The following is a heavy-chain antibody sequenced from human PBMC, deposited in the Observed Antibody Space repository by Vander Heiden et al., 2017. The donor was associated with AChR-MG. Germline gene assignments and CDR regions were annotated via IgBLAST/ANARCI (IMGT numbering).Heavy chain of an antibody. D-gene: IGHD2-15*01. CDR1: GYGVTRYW. J-gene: IGHJ4*02. CDR2: IYPGDSDT. CDR3: ARGGPGNSFDY. V-gene: IGHV5-51*01. Sequence: EVQLVQYAAEVKEPGEPLMTSCKDSGYGVTRYWFGCVRQMPGKGLEWMGVIYPGDSDTRYSPSFQGQVTFSVDKSIRTAYLQWSSLRASDTAMYYCARGGPGNSFDYWGQGTLVTVSS.